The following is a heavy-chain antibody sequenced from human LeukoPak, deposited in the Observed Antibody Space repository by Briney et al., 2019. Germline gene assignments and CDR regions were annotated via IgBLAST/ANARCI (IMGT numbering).Heavy chain of an antibody. V-gene: IGHV4-4*07. Sequence: SETLSLTCTVSGGSISSYYWNWIRQPAGKGLEWIGRIFSTESTNYNPSLKSRVTMSVDMSKNQFSLKLRSVTAADTAMYYCARAQWELPDYWGQGTLVTVSS. CDR3: ARAQWELPDY. CDR2: IFSTEST. J-gene: IGHJ4*02. CDR1: GGSISSYY. D-gene: IGHD1-26*01.